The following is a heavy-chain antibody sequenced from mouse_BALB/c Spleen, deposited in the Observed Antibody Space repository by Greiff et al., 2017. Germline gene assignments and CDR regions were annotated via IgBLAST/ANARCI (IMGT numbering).Heavy chain of an antibody. J-gene: IGHJ4*01. CDR2: IDPANGNT. CDR3: ARQLGCLAMDD. D-gene: IGHD3-1*01. V-gene: IGHV14-3*02. Sequence: VQLQQSGAELVKPGASVKLSCTASGFNIKDTYMHWVKQRPEQGLEWIGRIDPANGNTKYDPKFQGKATITADTSSNTAYLQLSSLTSEDTAVYYCARQLGCLAMDDWGQGTSVTVSS. CDR1: GFNIKDTY.